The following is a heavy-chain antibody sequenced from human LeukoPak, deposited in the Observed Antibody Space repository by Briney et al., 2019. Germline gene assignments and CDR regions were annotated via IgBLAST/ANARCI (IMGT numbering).Heavy chain of an antibody. Sequence: ASVKVSCKASGYTFTSYDINWVRQATGQGLEWMGWMNPHSGKTGYAQNFQGRVTMTRDTSISTAYMELSSLRSEDTAVYYCAREVFGATMIDYWGQGTLVTVSS. CDR1: GYTFTSYD. CDR2: MNPHSGKT. D-gene: IGHD1-26*01. CDR3: AREVFGATMIDY. V-gene: IGHV1-8*02. J-gene: IGHJ4*02.